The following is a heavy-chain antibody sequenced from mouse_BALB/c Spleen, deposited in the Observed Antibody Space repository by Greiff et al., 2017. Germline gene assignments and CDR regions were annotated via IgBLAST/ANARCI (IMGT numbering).Heavy chain of an antibody. CDR1: GYSITSGYY. V-gene: IGHV3-6*02. Sequence: EVQLVESGPGLVKPSQSLSLTCSVTGYSITSGYYWNWIRQFPGNKLEWMGYISYDGSNNYNPSLKNRISITRDTSKNQFFLKLNSVTTEDTATYYCAREDGNYIDYWGQGTTLTVSS. CDR3: AREDGNYIDY. D-gene: IGHD2-1*01. CDR2: ISYDGSN. J-gene: IGHJ2*01.